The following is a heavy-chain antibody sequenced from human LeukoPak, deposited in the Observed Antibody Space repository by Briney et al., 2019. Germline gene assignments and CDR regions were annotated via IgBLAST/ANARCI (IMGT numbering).Heavy chain of an antibody. V-gene: IGHV1-2*06. J-gene: IGHJ4*02. CDR3: AREGVIGDGYNFFDY. Sequence: ASVKVSCKASGYTFIGYYMHWVRQAPGQGLEWMGRINPHSGGTNSEQNFKGRVTMSRDTSISTVYMELSRLRSDDTALYYCAREGVIGDGYNFFDYWGQGTLVTVSS. CDR2: INPHSGGT. CDR1: GYTFIGYY. D-gene: IGHD5-24*01.